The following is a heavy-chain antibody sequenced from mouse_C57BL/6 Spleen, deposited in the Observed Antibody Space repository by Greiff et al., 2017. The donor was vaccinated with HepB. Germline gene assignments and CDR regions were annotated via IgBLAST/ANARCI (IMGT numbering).Heavy chain of an antibody. CDR1: GFTFSSYA. V-gene: IGHV5-9-1*02. Sequence: EVKLVESGEGLVKPGGSLKLSCAASGFTFSSYAMSWVRQTPEKRLEWVAYISSGGDYIYYADPVKGRFTISRDNARNTLDLQMSRLKSEDTAMYYCTRANWDFDYWGQGTTLTVSS. CDR3: TRANWDFDY. CDR2: ISSGGDYI. J-gene: IGHJ2*01. D-gene: IGHD4-1*01.